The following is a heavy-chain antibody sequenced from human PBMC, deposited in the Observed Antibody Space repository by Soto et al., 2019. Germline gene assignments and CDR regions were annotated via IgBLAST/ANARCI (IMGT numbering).Heavy chain of an antibody. V-gene: IGHV4-61*01. CDR2: IYYSGST. D-gene: IGHD3-3*01. CDR1: GGSVSSGSYY. Sequence: PSETLSLTCTVSGGSVSSGSYYWSWIRQPPGKGLEWIGYIYYSGSTNYNPSLKSRVTISVDTSKNQFSLKLSSVTAADTAVYYCARDYYDFWSGFGGYGMDVWGQGTTVTVSS. CDR3: ARDYYDFWSGFGGYGMDV. J-gene: IGHJ6*02.